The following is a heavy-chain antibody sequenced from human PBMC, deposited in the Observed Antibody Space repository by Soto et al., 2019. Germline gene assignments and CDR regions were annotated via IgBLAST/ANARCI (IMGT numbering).Heavy chain of an antibody. D-gene: IGHD3-22*01. Sequence: AGGSLRLSCVASGFILSGYDMHWVRQATGEGLEWVSAIGTAGDPYYSGSVKGRFTISRGNAENSVYLQMNSLRAEDTAVYYCARAGYDSSGYYFYAMDVWGPGTTVTVSS. CDR3: ARAGYDSSGYYFYAMDV. V-gene: IGHV3-13*05. J-gene: IGHJ6*02. CDR1: GFILSGYD. CDR2: IGTAGDP.